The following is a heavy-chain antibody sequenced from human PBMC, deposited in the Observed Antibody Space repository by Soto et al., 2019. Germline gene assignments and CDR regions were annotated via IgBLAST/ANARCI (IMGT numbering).Heavy chain of an antibody. V-gene: IGHV3-23*01. CDR2: ISGDGGTT. D-gene: IGHD6-13*01. Sequence: EVQLLESGGGLVQPGGSLRLSCAASGFTFRNFAMTWVRLAPGKGLEWVSVISGDGGTTFYADSVKGRFTISRDNSKNTVYLQMNSLRADDTAVYHCAKRLPDLVWYFGMEVWGQGTTVTVSS. CDR1: GFTFRNFA. CDR3: AKRLPDLVWYFGMEV. J-gene: IGHJ6*02.